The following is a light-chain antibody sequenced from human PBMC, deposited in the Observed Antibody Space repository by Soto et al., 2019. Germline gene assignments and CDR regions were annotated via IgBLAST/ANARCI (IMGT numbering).Light chain of an antibody. V-gene: IGKV4-1*01. CDR1: QSVFYSSNNKNY. J-gene: IGKJ2*01. Sequence: DIVMTQSPDSLAVSLGERATINCKSSQSVFYSSNNKNYLAWYQQRPGQPPKLLISWASIRESGVPDRFSGSGSGTDFTLTVSSLQAEDVAVYYCQQHYNPPYTFGQGTKLEIK. CDR3: QQHYNPPYT. CDR2: WAS.